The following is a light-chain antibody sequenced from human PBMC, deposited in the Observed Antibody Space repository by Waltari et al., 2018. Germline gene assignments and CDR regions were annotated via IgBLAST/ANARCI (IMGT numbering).Light chain of an antibody. CDR3: QHYRSLPVT. Sequence: TVLTQSPATLSLSLGDSVTLTCRASQSVSRTLSWYQQKPGHAPRLLISGSSIRATGIADRVSSSGCGTDFSLTISRLEPEDFAVYYCQHYRSLPVTFGQGTKVEIK. CDR2: GSS. V-gene: IGKV3-20*01. CDR1: QSVSRT. J-gene: IGKJ1*01.